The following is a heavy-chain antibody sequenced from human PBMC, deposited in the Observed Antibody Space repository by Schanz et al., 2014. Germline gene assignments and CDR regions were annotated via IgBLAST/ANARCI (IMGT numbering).Heavy chain of an antibody. D-gene: IGHD6-19*01. CDR3: ARLWGGWRIPDY. CDR1: GDSISSTSYY. J-gene: IGHJ4*02. CDR2: IYYSGST. Sequence: QLQMQESGPGLVKPSETLSLTCSVSGDSISSTSYYWGWIRQPPGKGLEWIGSIYYSGSTYYNASLKSRVTIPVDTSKTQFSLKLTSVTAADSAVYYCARLWGGWRIPDYWGQGTLVTVSS. V-gene: IGHV4-39*01.